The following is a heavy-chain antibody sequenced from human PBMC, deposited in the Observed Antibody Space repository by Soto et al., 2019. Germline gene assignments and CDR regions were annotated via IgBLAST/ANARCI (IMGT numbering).Heavy chain of an antibody. V-gene: IGHV4-31*03. CDR3: ARGRTSSPTPGDY. J-gene: IGHJ4*02. D-gene: IGHD2-2*01. Sequence: QVQLQESGPGLVKPSQTLSLTCTVSGGSISSGGYYWSWIRQHPGKGLEWIGYIYYSGSTYYNPSLKRRVTLSVDTSKNQFSLKLSSVTAADTAVYYCARGRTSSPTPGDYWGQGTLVTVSS. CDR1: GGSISSGGYY. CDR2: IYYSGST.